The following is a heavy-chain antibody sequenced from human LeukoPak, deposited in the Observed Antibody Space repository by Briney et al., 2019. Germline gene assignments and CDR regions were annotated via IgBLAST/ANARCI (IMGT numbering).Heavy chain of an antibody. Sequence: ASVKVSCKASGGSFSSYAANWVRQATGQGLEWMGWMNPNSGNTGYAQKFQGRVTITRNTSISTAYMELSSLRSEDTAVYYCARVAAAGTLYRKDFDYWGQGTLVTVSS. J-gene: IGHJ4*02. CDR2: MNPNSGNT. D-gene: IGHD6-13*01. CDR1: GGSFSSYA. CDR3: ARVAAAGTLYRKDFDY. V-gene: IGHV1-8*01.